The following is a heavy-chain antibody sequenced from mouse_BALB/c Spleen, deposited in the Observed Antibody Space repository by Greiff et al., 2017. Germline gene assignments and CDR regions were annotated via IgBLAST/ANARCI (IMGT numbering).Heavy chain of an antibody. Sequence: EVQLVETGGGLVQPKGSLKLSCAASGFTFNTNAMNWVRQAPGKGLEWVARIRSKSNNYATYYADSVKDRFTISRDDSQSMLYLQMNNLKTEDTAMYYCVRDPYGYDWYFDVWGAGTTVTVSS. CDR1: GFTFNTNA. V-gene: IGHV10S3*01. CDR2: IRSKSNNYAT. J-gene: IGHJ1*01. CDR3: VRDPYGYDWYFDV. D-gene: IGHD2-2*01.